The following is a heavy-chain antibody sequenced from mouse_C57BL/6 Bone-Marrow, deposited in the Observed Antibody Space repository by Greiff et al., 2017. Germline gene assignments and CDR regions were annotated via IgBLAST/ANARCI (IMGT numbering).Heavy chain of an antibody. CDR2: INPGSGGT. Sequence: QVQLQQSGAELVRPGTSVKVSCKASGYAFTNYLIEWVKQRPGQGLEWIGVINPGSGGTNYNEKFKGKATLTADKSSSTAYMQLSSLTSEDSAVYFCARSLLRFPRYFDVWGTGTTVTVSS. CDR1: GYAFTNYL. J-gene: IGHJ1*03. D-gene: IGHD1-2*01. V-gene: IGHV1-54*01. CDR3: ARSLLRFPRYFDV.